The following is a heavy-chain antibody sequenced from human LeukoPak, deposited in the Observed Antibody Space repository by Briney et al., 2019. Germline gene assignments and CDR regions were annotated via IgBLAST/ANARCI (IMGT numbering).Heavy chain of an antibody. CDR1: GFTFSSYG. CDR2: ISYDGSNK. CDR3: ARERYGRTYYFDY. D-gene: IGHD1-1*01. Sequence: TGGSLRLSCAASGFTFSSYGMHWVRQAPGKGLEWVAVISYDGSNKYYADSVKGRFTISRDNSKNTLYLQMNSLRAEDTAVYYCARERYGRTYYFDYWGLGTLVTVSS. J-gene: IGHJ4*02. V-gene: IGHV3-30*03.